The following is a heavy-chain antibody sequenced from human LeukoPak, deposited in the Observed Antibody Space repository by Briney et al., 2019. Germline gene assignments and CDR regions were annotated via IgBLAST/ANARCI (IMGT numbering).Heavy chain of an antibody. CDR2: IKQDGSEK. J-gene: IGHJ6*02. D-gene: IGHD1-1*01. CDR1: GFTFSSYW. V-gene: IGHV3-7*01. Sequence: GGSLRLSCAASGFTFSSYWMSWVRQAPGKGLEWVANIKQDGSEKYCVDSVKGRFTISRDNAKNSLYLQMNSLRAEDTAVYYCARRDGTYYYYGMDVWGQGTTVTVSS. CDR3: ARRDGTYYYYGMDV.